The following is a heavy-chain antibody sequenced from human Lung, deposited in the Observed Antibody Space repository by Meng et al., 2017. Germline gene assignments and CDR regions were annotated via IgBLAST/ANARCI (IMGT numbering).Heavy chain of an antibody. CDR1: GGSCSDYY. Sequence: QLQRWGAGLLTPSETLSLTCVVSGGSCSDYYWSWIRQPPGKGLEWIGEINHSGSTNYNPSLESRATISVDTSQNNLSLKLSSVTAADSAVYYCARGPTTMAHDFDYWGQGTLVTVSS. D-gene: IGHD4-11*01. CDR3: ARGPTTMAHDFDY. V-gene: IGHV4-34*01. CDR2: INHSGST. J-gene: IGHJ4*02.